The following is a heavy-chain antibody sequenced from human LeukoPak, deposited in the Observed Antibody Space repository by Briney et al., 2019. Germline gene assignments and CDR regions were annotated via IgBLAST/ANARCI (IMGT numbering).Heavy chain of an antibody. CDR1: GFTFSDFH. CDR3: AREGSSSWFVNS. Sequence: GGSLRLSCAASGFTFSDFHMSWIRQAPGKGLEWVSYISGSAGTTYYAASVKGRFTSSRDNAKNSLYLQMNSLRAEDTAVYYCAREGSSSWFVNSWGQGTLVAVSS. D-gene: IGHD6-13*01. J-gene: IGHJ4*02. V-gene: IGHV3-11*01. CDR2: ISGSAGTT.